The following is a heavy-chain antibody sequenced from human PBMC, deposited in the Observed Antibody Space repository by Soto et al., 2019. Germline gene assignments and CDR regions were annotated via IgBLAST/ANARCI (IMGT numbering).Heavy chain of an antibody. CDR1: DGSISNYY. D-gene: IGHD6-13*01. Sequence: SETLSLTCTVSDGSISNYYWSWIRQPPGKGLEWIGYIFYSGITNYNPSLKSRVTISVDTSKNQFSLKLSSVTAADTAVYYCARAGWSSSWYFDYWGQGSLVTVSS. J-gene: IGHJ4*02. CDR3: ARAGWSSSWYFDY. CDR2: IFYSGIT. V-gene: IGHV4-59*01.